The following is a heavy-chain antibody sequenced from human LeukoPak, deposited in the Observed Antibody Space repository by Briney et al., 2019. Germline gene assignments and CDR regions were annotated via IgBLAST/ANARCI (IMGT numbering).Heavy chain of an antibody. Sequence: SETLSLTCTVSGGSISSYYWSWIRQPPGKVLEWIGYIYYSGSTNYNPSLKSRVTISVDTSKNQFSLKLSSVTAADTAVYYCASLGRDGYNPPTGWGQGTLVTVSS. CDR3: ASLGRDGYNPPTG. D-gene: IGHD5-24*01. J-gene: IGHJ4*02. V-gene: IGHV4-59*01. CDR1: GGSISSYY. CDR2: IYYSGST.